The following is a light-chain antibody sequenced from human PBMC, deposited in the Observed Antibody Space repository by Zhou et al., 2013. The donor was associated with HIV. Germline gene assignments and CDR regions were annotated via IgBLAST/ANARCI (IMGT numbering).Light chain of an antibody. CDR1: ESVSSNY. Sequence: EIVLTQSPGTLSLSPGQRATLSCRASESVSSNYLAWYQQKFGQAPRLLIFGASSRAAGIPHRFSGSGSGTDFTLTISSLEPEDIAVYYCQQRSNWPITFGQGTRLEIQ. CDR3: QQRSNWPIT. J-gene: IGKJ5*01. CDR2: GAS. V-gene: IGKV3D-20*02.